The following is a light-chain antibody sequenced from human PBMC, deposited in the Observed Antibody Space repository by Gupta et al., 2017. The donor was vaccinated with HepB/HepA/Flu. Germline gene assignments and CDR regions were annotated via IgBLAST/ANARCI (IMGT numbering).Light chain of an antibody. CDR3: QHENNWPSS. J-gene: IGKJ2*04. CDR2: GAS. V-gene: IGKV3-15*01. Sequence: EIVMTQSPATLSVSPGERATLSCRASQSVSSNLAWYQQKPGQAPRLLIYGASTRATGIPARFSGSGSGTEFTLTISRLQSEDFAVYYCQHENNWPSSFGQGTKMDIK. CDR1: QSVSSN.